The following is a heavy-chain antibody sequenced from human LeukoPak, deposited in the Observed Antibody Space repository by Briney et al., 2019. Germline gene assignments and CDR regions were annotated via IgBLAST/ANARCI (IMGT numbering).Heavy chain of an antibody. CDR1: GFTFSSYA. CDR3: ARGPPYSGWLDY. J-gene: IGHJ4*02. D-gene: IGHD5-12*01. V-gene: IGHV3-30*01. CDR2: ISYDGSNK. Sequence: QPGGSLRLSCAASGFTFSSYAMHWVRQAPGKGLEWVAVISYDGSNKYYADSVKGRFTISRDNSKNTLYLQMNSLRAEDTAVYYCARGPPYSGWLDYWGQGTPVTVSS.